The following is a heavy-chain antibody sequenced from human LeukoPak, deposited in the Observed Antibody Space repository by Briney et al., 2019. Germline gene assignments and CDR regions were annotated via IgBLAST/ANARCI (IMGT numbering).Heavy chain of an antibody. V-gene: IGHV1-69*04. J-gene: IGHJ3*02. Sequence: ASVKVSCKASGGTFSSYAISWVRQAPGQGLERMGRIIPILGIANYAQKFQSRVTITADKSTSTAYMELSSLRSEDTAVYYCARDNGDYLKRNAFDIWGQGTMVTVSS. CDR3: ARDNGDYLKRNAFDI. CDR2: IIPILGIA. CDR1: GGTFSSYA. D-gene: IGHD4-17*01.